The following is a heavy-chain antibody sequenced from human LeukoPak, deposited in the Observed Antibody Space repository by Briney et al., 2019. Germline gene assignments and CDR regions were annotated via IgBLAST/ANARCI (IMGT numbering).Heavy chain of an antibody. CDR3: ARERGYSGYDYYYYGMDV. CDR2: ISSSSSTI. Sequence: PGGSLRLSCAASGFTFDDYAMHWVRQAPGKGLEWISYISSSSSTIYYADSVKGRFTISRDNAKNSLYLQMNSLRAEDTAVYYCARERGYSGYDYYYYGMDVWGQGTTVTVSS. CDR1: GFTFDDYA. V-gene: IGHV3-48*01. D-gene: IGHD5-12*01. J-gene: IGHJ6*02.